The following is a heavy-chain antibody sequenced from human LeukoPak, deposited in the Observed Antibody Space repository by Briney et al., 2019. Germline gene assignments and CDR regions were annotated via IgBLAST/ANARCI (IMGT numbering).Heavy chain of an antibody. V-gene: IGHV3-15*01. Sequence: GGSLRLFCAASGFPFTIAWMSWVREAPGNGLEWISRIRSKNDGGTTDYAAPVKGKFTISRDDSKSTLYLHMSSLTTEDTAIYYCTAYYDFLTGYNTRRDYWGRGTLVTVSP. CDR2: IRSKNDGGTT. CDR1: GFPFTIAW. CDR3: TAYYDFLTGYNTRRDY. D-gene: IGHD3-9*01. J-gene: IGHJ4*02.